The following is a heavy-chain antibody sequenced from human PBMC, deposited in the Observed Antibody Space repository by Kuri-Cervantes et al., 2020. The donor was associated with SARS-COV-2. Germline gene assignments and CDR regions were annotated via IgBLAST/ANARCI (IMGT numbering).Heavy chain of an antibody. Sequence: ASVKVSCKASGYTFTSYAMHWVRQAPGQRLEWMGWINAGNGNTKYSQKFQGRVTITRDTSASTAYMELSSLRSEDTAVYYCARVHYDFWSGYYRSPDYWYFDLWGRGTLVTVSS. CDR1: GYTFTSYA. CDR3: ARVHYDFWSGYYRSPDYWYFDL. J-gene: IGHJ2*01. V-gene: IGHV1-3*01. CDR2: INAGNGNT. D-gene: IGHD3-3*01.